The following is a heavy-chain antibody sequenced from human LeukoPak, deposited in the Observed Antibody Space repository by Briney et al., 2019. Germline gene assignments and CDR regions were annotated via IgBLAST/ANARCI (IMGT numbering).Heavy chain of an antibody. CDR3: ARAAGYCSGGSCYFYYFDY. J-gene: IGHJ4*02. D-gene: IGHD2-15*01. V-gene: IGHV3-30*04. CDR2: ISYDGSNK. CDR1: GFTFSSYA. Sequence: PGGSLRLSCAASGFTFSSYAMHWVRQAPGKGLEWVAVISYDGSNKYYADSVKGRFTISRDNSKNTLYLQMNSLRAEDTAVYYCARAAGYCSGGSCYFYYFDYWGQGTLVTVSS.